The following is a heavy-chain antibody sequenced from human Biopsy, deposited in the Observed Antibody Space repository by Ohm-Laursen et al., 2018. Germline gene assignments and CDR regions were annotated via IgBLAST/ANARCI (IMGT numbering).Heavy chain of an antibody. V-gene: IGHV4-59*01. CDR2: VYYTGST. J-gene: IGHJ2*01. D-gene: IGHD3-22*01. CDR3: ARDRGYYSDRTAPGYFDL. Sequence: SDTLSLTCTVSGGSISGYYWSWIRQPPGKGLEWIGYVYYTGSTDYNPSLQSRVTISVDTSKNHFSLRLRSVTPADTAIYYCARDRGYYSDRTAPGYFDLWGRGTLVTVSS. CDR1: GGSISGYY.